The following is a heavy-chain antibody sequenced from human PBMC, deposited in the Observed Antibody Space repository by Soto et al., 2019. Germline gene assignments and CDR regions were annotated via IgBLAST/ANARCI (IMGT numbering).Heavy chain of an antibody. J-gene: IGHJ4*02. CDR1: GFTFSSYA. CDR3: ATQNRHCGGTRCY. D-gene: IGHD2-21*01. Sequence: EVQLLESGGGLVQPGGSLRLSCAASGFTFSSYAMSWVRQAPGKGLEWVSGISVSGGSAYYADSVEGRFTISRDNSKNTLYLQMNSLRAEDTALYYCATQNRHCGGTRCYWGQGTLVTVSS. V-gene: IGHV3-23*01. CDR2: ISVSGGSA.